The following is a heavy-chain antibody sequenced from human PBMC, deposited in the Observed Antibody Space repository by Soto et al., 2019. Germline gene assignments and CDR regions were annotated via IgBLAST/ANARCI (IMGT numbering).Heavy chain of an antibody. CDR3: GRDYLRASDH. J-gene: IGHJ4*02. D-gene: IGHD3-10*01. Sequence: GGSLRLSCAASGFTFSDYAMTWVRQAPGKGLEWVSAISTSGGTYYADSVKGRFTISRDKSKNTLYLQMNSLRAEDTAIYYCGRDYLRASDHWGQGTLVTVSS. CDR1: GFTFSDYA. CDR2: ISTSGGT. V-gene: IGHV3-23*01.